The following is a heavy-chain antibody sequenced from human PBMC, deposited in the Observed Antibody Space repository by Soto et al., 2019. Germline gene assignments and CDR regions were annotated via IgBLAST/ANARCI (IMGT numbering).Heavy chain of an antibody. J-gene: IGHJ3*02. D-gene: IGHD2-2*01. Sequence: QVQLQESGPGLVKPSDTLSLTCAVSGYSITSSNWWGWIRQPPGKGLEWIGNIYYSGSAYYNPSLTXRVXMSVDTSKNQFSLKLPSVTAVDTAVYYCARGDYAKAFDIWARGQRSPSLQ. CDR3: ARGDYAKAFDI. CDR2: IYYSGSA. CDR1: GYSITSSNW. V-gene: IGHV4-28*03.